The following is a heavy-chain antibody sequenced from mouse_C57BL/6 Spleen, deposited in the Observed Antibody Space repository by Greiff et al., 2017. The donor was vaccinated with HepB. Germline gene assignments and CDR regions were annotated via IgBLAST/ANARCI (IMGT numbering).Heavy chain of an antibody. CDR3: ARDYYGSSYWFAY. Sequence: EVKLQQSGPVLVKPGASVKMSCKASGYTFTDYYMNWVKQSHGKSLEWIGVINPYNGGTSYNQKFKGKATLTVDKSSSTAYMELNSLTSEDSAVYYCARDYYGSSYWFAYWGQGTLVTVSA. CDR2: INPYNGGT. D-gene: IGHD1-1*01. CDR1: GYTFTDYY. V-gene: IGHV1-19*01. J-gene: IGHJ3*01.